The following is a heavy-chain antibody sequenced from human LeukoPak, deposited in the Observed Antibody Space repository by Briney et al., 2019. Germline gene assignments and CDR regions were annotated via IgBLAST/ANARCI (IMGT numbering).Heavy chain of an antibody. CDR3: ARGGAHSSGWYLPPGLSSFDY. D-gene: IGHD6-19*01. V-gene: IGHV1-69*13. CDR2: IIPIFGTA. J-gene: IGHJ4*02. Sequence: SVNVSCKASGGTFSSYAISWVRQAPGQGLEWMGGIIPIFGTANYAQKFQGRVTITADESTSTAYMELSSLRSEDTAVYYCARGGAHSSGWYLPPGLSSFDYWGQGTLVTVSS. CDR1: GGTFSSYA.